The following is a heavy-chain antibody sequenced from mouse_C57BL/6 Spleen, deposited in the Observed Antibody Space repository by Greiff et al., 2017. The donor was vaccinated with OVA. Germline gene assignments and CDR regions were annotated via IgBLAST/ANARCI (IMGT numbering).Heavy chain of an antibody. Sequence: QVQLQQPGAELVKPGASVKMSCKASGYTFTSYWITWVKQRPGQGLEWIGDIYPGSGSTNYNEKFKSKATLTVDTSSSTAYMQLSSLTSEDSAVYYCARPGSSLSYAMDYWGQGTSVTVSS. CDR2: IYPGSGST. CDR1: GYTFTSYW. J-gene: IGHJ4*01. D-gene: IGHD1-1*01. CDR3: ARPGSSLSYAMDY. V-gene: IGHV1-55*01.